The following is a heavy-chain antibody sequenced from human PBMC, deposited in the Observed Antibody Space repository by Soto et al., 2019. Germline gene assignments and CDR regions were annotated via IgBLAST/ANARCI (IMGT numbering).Heavy chain of an antibody. CDR2: IYYSGST. V-gene: IGHV4-59*01. CDR3: ASSESAYYYYGMDV. J-gene: IGHJ6*01. CDR1: GGSISSYY. Sequence: SETLSLTCTVSGGSISSYYWSWILQPPGKGLEWIGYIYYSGSTNYNPSLKSRVTISVDTSKNQFSLKLSSVTAADTAVYYCASSESAYYYYGMDVWGQGTTVTVSS.